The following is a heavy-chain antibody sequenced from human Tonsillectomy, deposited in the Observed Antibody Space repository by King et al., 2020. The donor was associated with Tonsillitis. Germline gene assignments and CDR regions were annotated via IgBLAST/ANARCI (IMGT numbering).Heavy chain of an antibody. CDR3: ARDRDDYIFDY. V-gene: IGHV3-33*05. J-gene: IGHJ4*02. CDR1: GFTFSSYD. Sequence: VQLVESGGGVVQPERSLRLSCAASGFTFSSYDIHWVRQAPGKALEWVAVISYDGSYKYYADSVQGRFTISRDNSKNTLYLQMNSLRAEYTAVYYCARDRDDYIFDYWGQGTLVTVSS. D-gene: IGHD4/OR15-4a*01. CDR2: ISYDGSYK.